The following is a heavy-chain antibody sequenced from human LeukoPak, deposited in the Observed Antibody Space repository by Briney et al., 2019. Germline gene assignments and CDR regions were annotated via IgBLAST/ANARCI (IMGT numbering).Heavy chain of an antibody. Sequence: GGSLRLSCAASGFTFSSYSMNWVRQAPGKGLEWVSSISSSSSYIYYADSVKGRFTISRDNAKNSLYLQMNSLRAEDTAVHYCARVTGKEGYQLLRGAFDIWGQGTMVTVSS. CDR2: ISSSSSYI. V-gene: IGHV3-21*01. CDR1: GFTFSSYS. CDR3: ARVTGKEGYQLLRGAFDI. J-gene: IGHJ3*02. D-gene: IGHD2-2*01.